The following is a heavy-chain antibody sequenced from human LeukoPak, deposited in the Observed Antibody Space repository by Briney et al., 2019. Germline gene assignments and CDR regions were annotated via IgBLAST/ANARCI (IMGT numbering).Heavy chain of an antibody. CDR3: AKDMGVSTATQYVFDY. D-gene: IGHD5/OR15-5a*01. Sequence: GGSLRLSCAASGFTFSSYAMSWVRQAPGKGLEWVSAISGSGGSTYYADSVKGRFTISRDNSKNTLYLQTNSLRAEDTALYYCAKDMGVSTATQYVFDYWGQGTLVTVSS. CDR1: GFTFSSYA. V-gene: IGHV3-23*01. CDR2: ISGSGGST. J-gene: IGHJ4*02.